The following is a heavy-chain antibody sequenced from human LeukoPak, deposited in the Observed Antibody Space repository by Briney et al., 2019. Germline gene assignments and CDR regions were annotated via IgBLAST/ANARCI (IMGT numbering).Heavy chain of an antibody. Sequence: SETLSLTCAVSGYSITIGFSWGWIRQPPGKGLEWIGTISHSGTTDYKSTLESRLTISMDTSKNLFSLRLTSVTAADTAVYYCAREGAVPGIDPWGQGTLVTVSS. CDR1: GYSITIGFS. D-gene: IGHD3-16*01. CDR3: AREGAVPGIDP. V-gene: IGHV4-38-2*02. CDR2: ISHSGTT. J-gene: IGHJ5*02.